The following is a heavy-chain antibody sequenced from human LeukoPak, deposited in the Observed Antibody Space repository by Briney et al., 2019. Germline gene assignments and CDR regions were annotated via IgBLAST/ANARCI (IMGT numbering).Heavy chain of an antibody. CDR1: GFTFSSYA. D-gene: IGHD2-2*01. Sequence: GGSLRLSCAASGFTFSSYAMSWVRQAPGKGLEWVSAISGSGGSTYYADSVKGRFTISRDNSKNTLYLQMNSLRAEDTAVYYCAKDHCSSTSCGTRDNWFDPWGQGTLVTVSS. V-gene: IGHV3-23*01. CDR3: AKDHCSSTSCGTRDNWFDP. CDR2: ISGSGGST. J-gene: IGHJ5*02.